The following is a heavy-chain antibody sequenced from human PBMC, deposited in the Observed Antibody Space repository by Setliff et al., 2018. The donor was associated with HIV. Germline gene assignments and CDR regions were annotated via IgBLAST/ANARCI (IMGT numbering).Heavy chain of an antibody. D-gene: IGHD1-26*01. CDR3: VRDHLWAFDY. Sequence: GGSLRLSCATSGLTFSNCGMHWVRQAPGKGLEWVASIRSDGSNKYYADSVKGRFTISRDNAKNSLHLQMNSLRVEDTAVYYCVRDHLWAFDYWGQGTLVTVSS. V-gene: IGHV3-30*02. CDR1: GLTFSNCG. CDR2: IRSDGSNK. J-gene: IGHJ4*02.